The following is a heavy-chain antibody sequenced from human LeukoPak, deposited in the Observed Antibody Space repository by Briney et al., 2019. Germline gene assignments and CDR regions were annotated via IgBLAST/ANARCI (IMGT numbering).Heavy chain of an antibody. D-gene: IGHD3-10*01. CDR2: ISTDGGGT. CDR3: ARYGSGSYYHY. Sequence: PGGSLRLSCAAPGFTFSDYAMHWVRQAPGKGLEYVSAISTDGGGTYYVNSVKGRFTISRDNSKNTLYLQMGSLRAEDMAVYYCARYGSGSYYHYWGQGTLVTVSS. J-gene: IGHJ4*02. CDR1: GFTFSDYA. V-gene: IGHV3-64*01.